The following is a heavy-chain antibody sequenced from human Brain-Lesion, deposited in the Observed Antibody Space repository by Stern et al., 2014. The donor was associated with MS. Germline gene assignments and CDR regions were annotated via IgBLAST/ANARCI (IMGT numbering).Heavy chain of an antibody. V-gene: IGHV3-74*02. CDR1: GFTFSNYW. J-gene: IGHJ5*01. Sequence: EVQLVPSGGGLVQPGGSLRLSCAASGFTFSNYWMHWVRQAPGKGLVWVSRVNNDGRRTSYADSVKGRFTMSRDNAKNTLYLQMNSLRVEDTAIYYCARGERWFDSWGQGTLVTVSS. D-gene: IGHD3-10*01. CDR2: VNNDGRRT. CDR3: ARGERWFDS.